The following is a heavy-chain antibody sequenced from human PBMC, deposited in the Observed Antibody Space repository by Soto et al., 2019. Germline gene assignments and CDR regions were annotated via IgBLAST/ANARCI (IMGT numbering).Heavy chain of an antibody. CDR3: ARHVSAGDPGSPWYYMDV. V-gene: IGHV4-39*01. D-gene: IGHD3-10*01. CDR1: GGSISSSSYY. CDR2: IYYSGST. Sequence: SETLSLTCTVSGGSISSSSYYWGWIRQPPGKGLEWIGSIYYSGSTYYNPSLKSRVTISVDTSKNQFSLKLSSVTAADTAVYYCARHVSAGDPGSPWYYMDVWGKGTTVTVSS. J-gene: IGHJ6*03.